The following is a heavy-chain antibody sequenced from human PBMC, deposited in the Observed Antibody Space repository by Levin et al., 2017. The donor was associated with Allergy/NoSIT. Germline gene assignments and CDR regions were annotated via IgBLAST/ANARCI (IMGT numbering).Heavy chain of an antibody. J-gene: IGHJ3*02. D-gene: IGHD3-16*01. CDR3: ARGGGNPPIPSVFDI. Sequence: MPSETLSLTCAVSGVSISSGAYSWSWIRQPPGKGLEWIGYIYRTGTTYYNPSLTTRVTISIDRSKNQFSLNLTSVTAADTAVYYCARGGGNPPIPSVFDIWGQGAMVTVSS. V-gene: IGHV4-30-2*01. CDR2: IYRTGTT. CDR1: GVSISSGAYS.